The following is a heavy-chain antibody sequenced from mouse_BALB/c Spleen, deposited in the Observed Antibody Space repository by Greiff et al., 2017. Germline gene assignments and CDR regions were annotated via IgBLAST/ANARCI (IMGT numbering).Heavy chain of an antibody. V-gene: IGHV14-3*02. CDR3: ARATMNTTWFAY. CDR2: IDPANGNT. D-gene: IGHD2-4*01. CDR1: GFNIKDTY. Sequence: DVHLVESGAELVKPGASVKLSCTASGFNIKDTYMHWVKQRPEQGLEWIGRIDPANGNTKYDPKFQGKATITADTSSNTAYLQLSSLTSEDTAVYYCARATMNTTWFAYWGQGTLVTVSA. J-gene: IGHJ3*01.